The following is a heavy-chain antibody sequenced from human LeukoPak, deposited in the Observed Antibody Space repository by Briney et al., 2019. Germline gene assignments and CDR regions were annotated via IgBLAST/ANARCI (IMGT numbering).Heavy chain of an antibody. CDR1: GFTFSSYA. CDR3: ARDPAPFSGSSQIDY. CDR2: ISGSGGST. Sequence: GGSLRLSCAASGFTFSSYAMSWVRQAPGKGLEWVSAISGSGGSTYYADSVKGRFTISRDNSKNTLYLQMNSLRAEDTAVYYCARDPAPFSGSSQIDYWGQGTLVAVSS. D-gene: IGHD1-26*01. V-gene: IGHV3-23*01. J-gene: IGHJ4*01.